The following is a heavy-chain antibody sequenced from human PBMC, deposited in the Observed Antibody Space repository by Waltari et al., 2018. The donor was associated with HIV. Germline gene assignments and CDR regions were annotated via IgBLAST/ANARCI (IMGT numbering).Heavy chain of an antibody. J-gene: IGHJ3*01. CDR3: AKTVPTVTSIFEGFDV. CDR2: IRGSGGNK. D-gene: IGHD4-17*01. Sequence: QLLESGGGLVQPGGSLRLSCVASGFTFDKFAMNWVRQAPGQGVEWLASIRGSGGNKFYADSVKGRISISRENSKNTVYLQLNSLRVDDTAIYYCAKTVPTVTSIFEGFDVWGQGATVTVSS. CDR1: GFTFDKFA. V-gene: IGHV3-23*01.